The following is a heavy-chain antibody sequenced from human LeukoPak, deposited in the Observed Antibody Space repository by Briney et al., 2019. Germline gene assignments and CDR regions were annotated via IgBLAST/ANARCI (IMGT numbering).Heavy chain of an antibody. J-gene: IGHJ4*02. D-gene: IGHD4-17*01. CDR2: IDSGGSIT. V-gene: IGHV3-74*01. CDR3: ARGIEYGVH. CDR1: GFTFSSYL. Sequence: GGSLRLSCAASGFTFSSYLMNWVRQAPGKGLVWVSRIDSGGSITYADSVKGRFTISRDNAKNTLYLQMNSLRAEDTAVYYCARGIEYGVHWGQETLVTVSS.